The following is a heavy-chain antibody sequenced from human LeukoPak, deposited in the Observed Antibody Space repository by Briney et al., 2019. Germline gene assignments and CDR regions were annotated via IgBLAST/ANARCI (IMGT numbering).Heavy chain of an antibody. V-gene: IGHV3-48*04. CDR2: ISRSSSTI. J-gene: IGHJ4*02. CDR1: GFTFSRYS. CDR3: ARDGGATMVRGVATYDS. Sequence: GGSLRLSCAASGFTFSRYSMNWVRQAPGKGLEWVAYISRSSSTIHYADSVKGRFTISRDNAKSSLFLQMNSLRAEDTAVYYCARDGGATMVRGVATYDSWGQGTLVTVSS. D-gene: IGHD3-10*01.